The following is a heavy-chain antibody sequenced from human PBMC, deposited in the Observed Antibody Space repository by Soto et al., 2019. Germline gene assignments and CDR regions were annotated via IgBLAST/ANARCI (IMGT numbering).Heavy chain of an antibody. D-gene: IGHD1-26*01. CDR3: AKDGGNRARMHMCGMDV. CDR1: GYPFINYG. J-gene: IGHJ6*02. V-gene: IGHV1-18*01. Sequence: QPQLVQSGVEVKKPGASVRVTCKASGYPFINYGINWVRQAPGQGLEWMGWISGHKGGSNYGPKFRDRITMATDTSSKTGYLELRSLRSDDTAVYYCAKDGGNRARMHMCGMDVWGQGTTVTVSS. CDR2: ISGHKGGS.